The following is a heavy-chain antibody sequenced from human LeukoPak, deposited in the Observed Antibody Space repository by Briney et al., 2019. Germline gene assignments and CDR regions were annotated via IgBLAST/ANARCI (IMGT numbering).Heavy chain of an antibody. V-gene: IGHV4-4*07. D-gene: IGHD3-16*01. CDR3: MRDGPSWGLL. Sequence: SETLSLTCTVSGISINPYYWTWIRQPAGKGLEWIGRIIYTTGSTNYNPSLSSRVTMSVDTSKNQISLKLTYVTAADTAKYYCMRDGPSWGLLWGLGTLVTVSS. CDR2: IIYTTGST. CDR1: GISINPYY. J-gene: IGHJ4*02.